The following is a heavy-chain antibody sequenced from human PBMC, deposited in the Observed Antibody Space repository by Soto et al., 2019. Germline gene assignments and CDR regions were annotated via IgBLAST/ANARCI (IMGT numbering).Heavy chain of an antibody. J-gene: IGHJ2*01. D-gene: IGHD3-10*01. Sequence: QVHLQQWGAGLLKPSETLSLTCAVYGGSFSGYYWSWIRQPPGKGLDWIGEINHRGSTNYNPSLKSRVSISVGTSNNPFSLKLSSVTAADTAVYFCARGRGDGYNQHWYFDLWGRGTLVTVSS. CDR1: GGSFSGYY. V-gene: IGHV4-34*01. CDR2: INHRGST. CDR3: ARGRGDGYNQHWYFDL.